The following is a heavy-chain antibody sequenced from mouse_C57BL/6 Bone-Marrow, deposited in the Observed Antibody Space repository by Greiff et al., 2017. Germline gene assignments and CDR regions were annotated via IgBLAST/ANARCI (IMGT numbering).Heavy chain of an antibody. Sequence: EVKLVESGGGLVKPGGSLKLSCAASGFTFSSYAMSWVRQPPEKRLEWVATISDGGSYTYYPDNVKGRFTISRDNAKNNLYLQMSHLKSEDTAMYYCAKYDGYYAMDYWGQGTSVTVSS. V-gene: IGHV5-4*03. CDR3: AKYDGYYAMDY. CDR2: ISDGGSYT. CDR1: GFTFSSYA. D-gene: IGHD2-3*01. J-gene: IGHJ4*01.